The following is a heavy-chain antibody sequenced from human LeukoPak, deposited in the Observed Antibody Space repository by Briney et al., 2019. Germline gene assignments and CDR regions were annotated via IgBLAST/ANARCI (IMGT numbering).Heavy chain of an antibody. CDR1: GGSFSGYY. V-gene: IGHV4-34*01. CDR3: ARDRSALVGSGMDLDY. J-gene: IGHJ4*02. CDR2: INHSGST. D-gene: IGHD3-10*01. Sequence: SETLSLTCAVYGGSFSGYYWSWIRQPPGKGLEWIGEINHSGSTNYNPSLKSRVTISVDTSKNQFSLKLSSVTAADTAVYYCARDRSALVGSGMDLDYWGQGTLVTVSS.